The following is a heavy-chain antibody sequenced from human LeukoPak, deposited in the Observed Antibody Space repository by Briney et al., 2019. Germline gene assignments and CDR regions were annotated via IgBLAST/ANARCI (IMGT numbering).Heavy chain of an antibody. D-gene: IGHD2/OR15-2a*01. CDR1: GFTFSSYA. V-gene: IGHV3-23*01. J-gene: IGHJ4*02. CDR2: ISGSGGST. Sequence: PGGSLRLSCAASGFTFSSYAMSWVRQAPGKGLEWVSAISGSGGSTYYADSVKGRFTISRDNSKNTLYLQMNSLRAEDTAVYYCAKEASFSFFYDPTSAFDYWGQGTLVTVSS. CDR3: AKEASFSFFYDPTSAFDY.